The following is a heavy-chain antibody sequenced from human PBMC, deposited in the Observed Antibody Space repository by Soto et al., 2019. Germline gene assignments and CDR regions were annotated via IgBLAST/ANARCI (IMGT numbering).Heavy chain of an antibody. CDR3: ATPSDSGFDP. CDR1: GYPFSKYG. CDR2: IKPDNGDT. D-gene: IGHD3-10*01. V-gene: IGHV1-18*04. J-gene: IGHJ5*02. Sequence: QLQLVQSGAEVERPGASVRVSCKAYGYPFSKYGISWIRQAPGQGLEWMGWIKPDNGDTNYAQKFQGRVSMTTDTSSNTAYMELRSLRSEDTAVYYCATPSDSGFDPRGQGTLVSVSS.